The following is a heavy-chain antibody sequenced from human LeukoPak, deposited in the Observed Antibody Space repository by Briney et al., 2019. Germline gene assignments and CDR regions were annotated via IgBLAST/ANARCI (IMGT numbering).Heavy chain of an antibody. CDR3: AKRRDYYDSSGYYYVGFDY. V-gene: IGHV3-23*01. Sequence: GGSLRLSWAASGFTFSSYAMSWVRQAPGKGLEWVSAISGSGGSTYYADSVKGRFTISRDNSKNTLYLQMNSLRAEDTAVYYCAKRRDYYDSSGYYYVGFDYWGQGTLVTVSS. CDR1: GFTFSSYA. CDR2: ISGSGGST. D-gene: IGHD3-22*01. J-gene: IGHJ4*02.